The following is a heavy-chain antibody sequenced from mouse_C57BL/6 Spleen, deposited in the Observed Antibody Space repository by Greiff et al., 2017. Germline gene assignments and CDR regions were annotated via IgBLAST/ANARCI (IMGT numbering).Heavy chain of an antibody. CDR1: GYTFTDYN. CDR2: INPNNGGT. J-gene: IGHJ1*03. D-gene: IGHD1-1*01. CDR3: ARPRYGSSYWYFDV. Sequence: VQLQQSGPELVKPGASVKIPCKASGYTFTDYNMDWVKQSHGKSLEWIGDINPNNGGTIYNQKFKGKATLTVDKSSSTAYMELRSLTSEDTAVYYWARPRYGSSYWYFDVWGTGTTVTVSS. V-gene: IGHV1-18*01.